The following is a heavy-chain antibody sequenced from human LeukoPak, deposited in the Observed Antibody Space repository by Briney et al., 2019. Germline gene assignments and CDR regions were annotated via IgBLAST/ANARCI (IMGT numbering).Heavy chain of an antibody. CDR1: GFTFSNYA. CDR3: SKGRTVTGTLALDY. V-gene: IGHV3-23*01. J-gene: IGHJ4*02. D-gene: IGHD6-19*01. Sequence: GGSLRLSCAASGFTFSNYAMAWVRQAPGKGLEWVSAISGTSDNTYYADSVRGRFTISRDNSKNTLYLQVNSLRAEDTAIYYCSKGRTVTGTLALDYWGQGTLVTVSS. CDR2: ISGTSDNT.